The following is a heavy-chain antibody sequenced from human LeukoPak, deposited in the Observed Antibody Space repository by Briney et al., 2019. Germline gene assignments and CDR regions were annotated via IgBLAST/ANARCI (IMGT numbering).Heavy chain of an antibody. CDR3: AREGYSYGYSPYYYYMDV. Sequence: GSSVKVSCKASGGTFSSYAISWVRQAPGQGLEWMGRIIPIFGTANYAQKFQGRVTITTDESTSTAYMELSSLRSEDTAVYDCAREGYSYGYSPYYYYMDVWGKGTTVTVSS. V-gene: IGHV1-69*05. CDR1: GGTFSSYA. J-gene: IGHJ6*03. CDR2: IIPIFGTA. D-gene: IGHD5-18*01.